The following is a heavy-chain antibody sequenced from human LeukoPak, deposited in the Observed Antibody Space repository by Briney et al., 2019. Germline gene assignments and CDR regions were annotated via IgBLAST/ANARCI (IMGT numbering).Heavy chain of an antibody. CDR1: RFTFSSYS. CDR3: AKRKQLVREAYYYYYMDV. J-gene: IGHJ6*03. CDR2: ISSSSSYI. V-gene: IGHV3-21*04. Sequence: GGSLRLSCAASRFTFSSYSMNWVRQAPGKGLEWVSSISSSSSYIYYADSVKGRFTISRDNAKNALYLQMSSLRAEDTAVYYCAKRKQLVREAYYYYYMDVWGKGTTVTVSS. D-gene: IGHD6-13*01.